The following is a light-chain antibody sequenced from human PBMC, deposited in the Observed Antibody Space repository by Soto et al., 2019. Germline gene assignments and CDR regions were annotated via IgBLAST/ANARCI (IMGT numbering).Light chain of an antibody. CDR3: QQYGSSRWT. V-gene: IGKV3-20*01. Sequence: EIVLTQSPGTLSLSPGERATLSCRASQSVSSSYLACYQQKPGQAPRLLIYGASSRATGIPDRFSGSGSGTDFTLTISILEPEDFAVYYCQQYGSSRWTFCQGTKVEI. CDR2: GAS. CDR1: QSVSSSY. J-gene: IGKJ1*01.